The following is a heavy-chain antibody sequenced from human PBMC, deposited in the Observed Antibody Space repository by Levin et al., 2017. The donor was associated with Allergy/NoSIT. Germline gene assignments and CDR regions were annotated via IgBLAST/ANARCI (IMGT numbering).Heavy chain of an antibody. J-gene: IGHJ6*02. CDR1: GGSLNAYY. CDR2: INHRGTT. CDR3: ARGRAAAGTGMDV. Sequence: SQTLSLTCAVYGGSLNAYYWTWIRQPPGKGLEWLGEINHRGTTNYNPSLKTRVTISVDTSKIQFSLKLTSVTAADTALYFCARGRAAAGTGMDVWGQGTTVTVSS. D-gene: IGHD6-13*01. V-gene: IGHV4-34*01.